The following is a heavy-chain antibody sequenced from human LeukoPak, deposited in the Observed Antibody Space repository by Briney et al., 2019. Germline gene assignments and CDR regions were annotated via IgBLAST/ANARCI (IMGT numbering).Heavy chain of an antibody. CDR3: ARGPYCSGSTCYSQYFDS. Sequence: ASVKVSCKTSGYSFTNYGVSWVRQAPGQGLEWMRWISPYDANTKYEQSLQGRVTMTTDTSTSTAYMELRSLRSDDTAVYYCARGPYCSGSTCYSQYFDSWGQGTLVTVSS. CDR2: ISPYDANT. D-gene: IGHD2-15*01. CDR1: GYSFTNYG. J-gene: IGHJ4*02. V-gene: IGHV1-18*01.